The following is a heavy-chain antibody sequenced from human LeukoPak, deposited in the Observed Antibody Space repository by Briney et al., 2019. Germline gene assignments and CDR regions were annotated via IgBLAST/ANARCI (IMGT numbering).Heavy chain of an antibody. Sequence: GGSLRLSCAASGFTFSSYAMTWVRQAPGKGLEWVSGISGSGGNTYYTDSVRGRLSISRDNSKNTLYLQVNSLRAEDTAVYYCARTRTFYGGNSNWFDPWGQGTLVTVSS. V-gene: IGHV3-23*01. J-gene: IGHJ5*02. CDR1: GFTFSSYA. D-gene: IGHD4-23*01. CDR2: ISGSGGNT. CDR3: ARTRTFYGGNSNWFDP.